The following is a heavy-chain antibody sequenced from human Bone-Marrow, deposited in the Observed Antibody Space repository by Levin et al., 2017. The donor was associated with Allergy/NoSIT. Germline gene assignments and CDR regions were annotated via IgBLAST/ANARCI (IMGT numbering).Heavy chain of an antibody. J-gene: IGHJ3*02. V-gene: IGHV4-61*01. CDR2: VSYSGTT. CDR1: GGSVRSQNYY. D-gene: IGHD4-17*01. Sequence: SETLSLTCSVSGGSVRSQNYYWSWIRQPPGKPLEWIGYVSYSGTTTYSPSLESRVTISLGTSENQFSLRLTSLTAADTAVYYCARDHGDSSDAFAIWGQGTMVTVSS. CDR3: ARDHGDSSDAFAI.